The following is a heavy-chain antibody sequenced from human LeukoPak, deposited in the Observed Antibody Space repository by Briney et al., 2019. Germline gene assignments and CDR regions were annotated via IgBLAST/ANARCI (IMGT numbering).Heavy chain of an antibody. CDR1: GFSLSTYI. J-gene: IGHJ4*02. V-gene: IGHV3-9*01. Sequence: PGGSLRLSCAASGFSLSTYIMNWVRQAPGKGLEWVSGISWNSGSIGYADSVKGRFTIPRDNAKNSLYLQMNSLRAEDTALYYCAKDKWQVGATPFDYWGQGTLVTVSS. D-gene: IGHD1-26*01. CDR3: AKDKWQVGATPFDY. CDR2: ISWNSGSI.